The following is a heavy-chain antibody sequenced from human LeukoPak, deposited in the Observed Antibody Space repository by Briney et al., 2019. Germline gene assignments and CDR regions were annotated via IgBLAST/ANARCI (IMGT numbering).Heavy chain of an antibody. CDR1: GFTFGSYS. CDR2: ITGDSSAT. J-gene: IGHJ4*02. D-gene: IGHD6-6*01. V-gene: IGHV3-48*02. CDR3: ARCLPARRALEY. Sequence: PGGSLRLSCAASGFTFGSYSMNWVRQAPGKGLEWLSYITGDSSATSYADSVKGRFTISRDNAKNLLYLQMNGLRDEDTAVYYCARCLPARRALEYWGQGTLVTASS.